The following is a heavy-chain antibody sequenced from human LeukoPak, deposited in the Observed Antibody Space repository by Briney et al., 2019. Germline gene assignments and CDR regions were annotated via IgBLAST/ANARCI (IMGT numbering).Heavy chain of an antibody. D-gene: IGHD3-3*01. V-gene: IGHV1-18*01. Sequence: EASVKVSCKAAGYTFTSYGIRWVRQAPGQGLEWMGWISAYNGNTNYAQQLQGRVTMTTDTSTSTAYMELRSLRSDDTAVYYCARDYDFWSGYYKGTNFDYWGQGTLVTVSA. CDR1: GYTFTSYG. CDR2: ISAYNGNT. J-gene: IGHJ4*02. CDR3: ARDYDFWSGYYKGTNFDY.